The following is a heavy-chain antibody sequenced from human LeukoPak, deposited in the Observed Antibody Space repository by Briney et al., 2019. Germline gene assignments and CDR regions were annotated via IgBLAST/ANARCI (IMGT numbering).Heavy chain of an antibody. CDR1: GGSISSGSYY. V-gene: IGHV4-61*02. Sequence: SETLSLTCTVSGGSISSGSYYWSWIRQPAGKGLEWIGRIYTSGSTNYNPSLKSRVTIPVDTSKNQFSLKLSSVTAADTAVYYCASGLLRWRVRGSGDWFDPWGQGTLVTVSS. D-gene: IGHD3-10*01. CDR2: IYTSGST. J-gene: IGHJ5*02. CDR3: ASGLLRWRVRGSGDWFDP.